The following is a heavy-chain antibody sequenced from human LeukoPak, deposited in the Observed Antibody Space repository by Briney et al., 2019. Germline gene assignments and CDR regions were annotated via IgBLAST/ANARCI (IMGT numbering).Heavy chain of an antibody. V-gene: IGHV1-69*13. D-gene: IGHD2-21*02. CDR3: ARETPPYCGGDCYHFDY. Sequence: ASVKVSCKASVGTFSSYAISWVRQAPGQGLEWMGGIIPIFGTANYAQKFQGRVTITADESTSTAYMELSSLRSEDTAVYYCARETPPYCGGDCYHFDYWGQGTLVTVFS. J-gene: IGHJ4*02. CDR1: VGTFSSYA. CDR2: IIPIFGTA.